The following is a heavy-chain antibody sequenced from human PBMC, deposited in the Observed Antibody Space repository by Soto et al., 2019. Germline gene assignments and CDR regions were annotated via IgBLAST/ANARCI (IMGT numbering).Heavy chain of an antibody. CDR1: GDSVSINSAA. Sequence: PSQTLSLTWASSGDSVSINSAAWNWIRQSPSRGLEGLERTYYSSKLYNDYAVSVKSRITINPDTSKNQFSLQLNSVTPEDTAVYYCARALWFGEGPNGIDVWGQGTTVTVSS. J-gene: IGHJ6*02. D-gene: IGHD3-10*01. V-gene: IGHV6-1*01. CDR2: TYYSSKLYN. CDR3: ARALWFGEGPNGIDV.